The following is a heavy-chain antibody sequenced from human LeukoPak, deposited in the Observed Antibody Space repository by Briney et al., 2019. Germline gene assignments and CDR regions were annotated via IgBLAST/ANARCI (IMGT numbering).Heavy chain of an antibody. J-gene: IGHJ3*02. CDR1: GGSISSYY. D-gene: IGHD5-24*01. CDR3: ARERRWLQFAAFDI. CDR2: IYYSGST. V-gene: IGHV4-59*01. Sequence: SETLSLTCTVSGGSISSYYWGWIRQPPGKGLEWIGYIYYSGSTNYNPSLKSRVTISVDTSKNQFSLKLSSVTVADTAVYYCARERRWLQFAAFDIWGQGTMVTVSS.